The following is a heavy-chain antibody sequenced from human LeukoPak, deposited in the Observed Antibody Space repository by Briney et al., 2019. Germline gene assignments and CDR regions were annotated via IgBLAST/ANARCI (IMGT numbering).Heavy chain of an antibody. CDR3: AKGPNIAAAGRRGYFDL. V-gene: IGHV3-23*01. J-gene: IGHJ2*01. CDR2: ISGRGGST. CDR1: GFTFSNYA. D-gene: IGHD6-13*01. Sequence: PGGSLRLSCAVSGFTFSNYAMSWVRQAQGKGLEWVSVISGRGGSTYYADSVKGRFTVSRDNSNNTVYLQMNSLRAEDTAVYYCAKGPNIAAAGRRGYFDLWGRGTLVTVSS.